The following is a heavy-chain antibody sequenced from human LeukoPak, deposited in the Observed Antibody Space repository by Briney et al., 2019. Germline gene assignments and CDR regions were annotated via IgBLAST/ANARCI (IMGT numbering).Heavy chain of an antibody. CDR2: INTDGSST. CDR1: GFTFSSYW. V-gene: IGHV3-74*01. D-gene: IGHD6-13*01. J-gene: IGHJ5*02. Sequence: GGSLRLSCAASGFTFSSYWMHWVRQAPGKGLVWVSRINTDGSSTSYADSVKGRFTISRDNAKNTLYLQMNSLRAEDTAVYYCARATTDSSRGWFDPWGQGTLVTVSS. CDR3: ARATTDSSRGWFDP.